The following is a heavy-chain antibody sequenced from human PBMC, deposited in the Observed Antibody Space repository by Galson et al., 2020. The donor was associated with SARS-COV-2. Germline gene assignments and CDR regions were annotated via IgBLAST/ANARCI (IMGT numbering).Heavy chain of an antibody. CDR2: SGST. Sequence: SGSTNYSPSLKSRVTMSVDTSENQFSLNLSSVTAADTAVYYCARTQYDSRGYDYWGQGTLVPSPQ. J-gene: IGHJ4*02. D-gene: IGHD3-22*01. V-gene: IGHV4-59*01. CDR3: ARTQYDSRGYDY.